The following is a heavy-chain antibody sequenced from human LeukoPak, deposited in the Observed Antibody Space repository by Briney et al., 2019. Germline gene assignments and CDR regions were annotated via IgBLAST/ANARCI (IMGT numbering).Heavy chain of an antibody. Sequence: GASVKVSCKASGYTFTGYYIHWVRQAPGQGLECMGWINPNSGGTNYAQKFQGRVTMTRDTSISTAYVELSRLRSDDTAVYYCARGGSGSYFSWLDPWGQGTLVTVSS. V-gene: IGHV1-2*02. CDR2: INPNSGGT. J-gene: IGHJ5*02. D-gene: IGHD3-10*01. CDR3: ARGGSGSYFSWLDP. CDR1: GYTFTGYY.